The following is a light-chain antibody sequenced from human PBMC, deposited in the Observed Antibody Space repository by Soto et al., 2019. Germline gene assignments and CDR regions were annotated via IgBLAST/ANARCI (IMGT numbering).Light chain of an antibody. CDR1: QSISSY. CDR3: QQSYSTPWT. V-gene: IGKV1-39*01. Sequence: DIPLTQSPSSLSASVGDRFTITCRASQSISSYLNWYQQKPGKAPKLLIYAASSLQSGVPSRFSGSGSGTDFTLTISSLQPEDFATYYCQQSYSTPWTFGQGTKVDIK. CDR2: AAS. J-gene: IGKJ1*01.